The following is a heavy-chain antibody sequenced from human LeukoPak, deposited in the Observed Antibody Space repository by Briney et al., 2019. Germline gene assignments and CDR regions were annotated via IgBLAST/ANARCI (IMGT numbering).Heavy chain of an antibody. CDR1: GYTFSSYW. V-gene: IGHV5-51*01. J-gene: IGHJ4*02. Sequence: GESLKISCKGSGYTFSSYWIGWVRQMPGKGLEWMGIIYPGDSDTRYSPSLQGQVTISVDTSLGTACLQWSSLKASDTAIYYCARQNDFRLDYWGQGTLVTVSS. D-gene: IGHD3-3*01. CDR2: IYPGDSDT. CDR3: ARQNDFRLDY.